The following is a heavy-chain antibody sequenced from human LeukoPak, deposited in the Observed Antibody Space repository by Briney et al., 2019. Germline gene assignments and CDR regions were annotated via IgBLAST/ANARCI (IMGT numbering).Heavy chain of an antibody. D-gene: IGHD2-2*01. CDR2: IYYSGST. CDR3: AREDCSGTSCSEYV. V-gene: IGHV4-59*01. Sequence: PSETLSLTCTVSGDPISSYYWSWIRQSPGEGLEWIGYIYYSGSTNYNPSLKSRVTISVDTSKNQFSLKLSSVTAADTAVYYCAREDCSGTSCSEYVWGQGTTVTVSS. J-gene: IGHJ6*02. CDR1: GDPISSYY.